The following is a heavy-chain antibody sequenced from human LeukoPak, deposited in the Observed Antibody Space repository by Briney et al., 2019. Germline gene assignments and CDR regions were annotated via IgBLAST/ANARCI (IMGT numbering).Heavy chain of an antibody. CDR3: ARSGTARDFDY. CDR1: GGSFSGYY. Sequence: PETLSLTCAVYGGSFSGYYWSWIRQPPGKGLEWIGEINHSGNSNYNPSLKSRVTISVDKSKNQFSLRLSSVTAADTAVYYCARSGTARDFDYWGQGTLVTVSS. J-gene: IGHJ4*02. V-gene: IGHV4-34*01. D-gene: IGHD2-21*02. CDR2: INHSGNS.